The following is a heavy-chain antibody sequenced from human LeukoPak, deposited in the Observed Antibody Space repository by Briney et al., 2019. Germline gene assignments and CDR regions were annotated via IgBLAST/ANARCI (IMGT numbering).Heavy chain of an antibody. V-gene: IGHV3-20*04. CDR2: INWNGGST. J-gene: IGHJ1*01. CDR1: GYIFDDYG. D-gene: IGHD5-24*01. CDR3: VRLGRDGYTYGAAY. Sequence: PGGSLRLSWTGSGYIFDDYGMRWVRHAPGKGLEWVAGINWNGGSTGYAASGKGRCTISRDNAKTALYLEMNSLRVEDTAFYYCVRLGRDGYTYGAAYWGQGALVTVSS.